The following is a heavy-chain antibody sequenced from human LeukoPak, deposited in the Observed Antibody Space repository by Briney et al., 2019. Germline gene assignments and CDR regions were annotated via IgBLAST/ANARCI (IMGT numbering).Heavy chain of an antibody. CDR3: ARHTEMAKRSFFDY. D-gene: IGHD5-24*01. CDR2: IYYSGST. CDR1: GGSISSYH. V-gene: IGHV4-59*08. J-gene: IGHJ4*02. Sequence: SETLSLTCTVSGGSISSYHWSWIRQPPGKGLEWIGYIYYSGSTNYNPSLKSRVTISVDTSKNQFSLKLSSVTAADTAVYYCARHTEMAKRSFFDYWGQGTLVTVSS.